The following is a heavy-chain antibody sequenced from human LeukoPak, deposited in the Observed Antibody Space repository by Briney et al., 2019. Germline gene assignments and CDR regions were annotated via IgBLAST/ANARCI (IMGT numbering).Heavy chain of an antibody. D-gene: IGHD1-14*01. Sequence: ASVKVSCKASGYTFTPYFIHWVRQAPGQGLEWMGIINPTGGSTTYAQKFQGRVTVTRDMSTSTVYMELSSLTSEDTAVYYCARGRVIVGGTATYNFDHWGQGTLVTVSS. V-gene: IGHV1-46*01. J-gene: IGHJ4*02. CDR1: GYTFTPYF. CDR2: INPTGGST. CDR3: ARGRVIVGGTATYNFDH.